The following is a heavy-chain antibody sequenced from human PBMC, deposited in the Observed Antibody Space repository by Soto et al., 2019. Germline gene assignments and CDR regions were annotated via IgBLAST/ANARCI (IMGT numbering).Heavy chain of an antibody. CDR2: ISSSSSYI. CDR3: ARAVATMIALGY. Sequence: PGGSLRLSCVASGFTFSSYSMNWVRQAPGKGLEWVSSISSSSSYIYYADPVKGRFTISRDNAKNSLYLQMNSLRAEDTAVYYCARAVATMIALGYWGQGTLVTVSS. J-gene: IGHJ4*02. V-gene: IGHV3-21*01. CDR1: GFTFSSYS. D-gene: IGHD3-22*01.